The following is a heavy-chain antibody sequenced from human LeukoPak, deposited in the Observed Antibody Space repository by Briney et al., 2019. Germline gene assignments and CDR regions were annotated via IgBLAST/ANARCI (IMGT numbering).Heavy chain of an antibody. J-gene: IGHJ4*02. CDR2: ISGGGASR. V-gene: IGHV3-23*01. CDR1: GFTFSNYA. Sequence: GGSLRLSCAASGFTFSNYAMNWVRQAPGKGLEWVSGISGGGASRDYADSVKGRFTISRDNSKNTVLLQMDSLRAEDTAIYYCTKRSGVYSDNSGFFDYWGQGSLVTVSS. D-gene: IGHD1-26*01. CDR3: TKRSGVYSDNSGFFDY.